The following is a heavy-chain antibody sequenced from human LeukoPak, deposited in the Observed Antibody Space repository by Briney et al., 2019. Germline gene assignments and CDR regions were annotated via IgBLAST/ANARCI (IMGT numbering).Heavy chain of an antibody. CDR2: IRWDGTST. J-gene: IGHJ6*03. V-gene: IGHV3-43*01. D-gene: IGHD2-2*01. Sequence: PGGSLRLSCAASGFTFADYAMHWLRQAPGKGLEWVSLIRWDGTSTYYADSVKGRFTISRDDSKNSLYLQMNSLRTEDTALYYCAKDRGEGYCTSTACYYYYYMDVWGKGTTVTVSS. CDR3: AKDRGEGYCTSTACYYYYYMDV. CDR1: GFTFADYA.